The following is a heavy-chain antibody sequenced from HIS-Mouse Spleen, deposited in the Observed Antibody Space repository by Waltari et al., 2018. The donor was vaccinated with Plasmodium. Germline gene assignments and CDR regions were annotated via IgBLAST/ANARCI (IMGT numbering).Heavy chain of an antibody. Sequence: QLQLQESGPGLVKPSETLSLTCTVPGGSLRSSSYYWGWIRQPPGKGLEWIGSIYYSGSTYYNPSLKSRVTISVDTSKNQFSLKLSSVTAADTAVYYCARHDYGSGSDWGQGTLVTVSS. J-gene: IGHJ4*02. CDR3: ARHDYGSGSD. CDR2: IYYSGST. CDR1: GGSLRSSSYY. V-gene: IGHV4-39*01. D-gene: IGHD3-10*01.